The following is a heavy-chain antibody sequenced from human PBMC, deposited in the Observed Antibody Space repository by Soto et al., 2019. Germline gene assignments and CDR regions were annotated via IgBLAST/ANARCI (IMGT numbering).Heavy chain of an antibody. CDR3: ARVIVPTTVTTSNWFDP. J-gene: IGHJ5*02. V-gene: IGHV1-46*01. Sequence: ASVKVSCKTSGYTFSPYYMHWVRQAPGQGLEWMGVITPSGGSTTYAQRFQGRVTMTSDTSTSTVYMELSNLRTDDTAVYYCARVIVPTTVTTSNWFDPWGQGTLVTVSS. CDR2: ITPSGGST. CDR1: GYTFSPYY. D-gene: IGHD4-17*01.